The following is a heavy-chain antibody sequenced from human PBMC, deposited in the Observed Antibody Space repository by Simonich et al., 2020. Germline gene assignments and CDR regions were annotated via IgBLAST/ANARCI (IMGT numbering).Heavy chain of an antibody. CDR2: IYYSRST. CDR1: GGSISSYY. J-gene: IGHJ4*02. Sequence: QVQLQESGPGLVKPSETLSLTCTVSGGSISSYYWSWNRQPPGKGLEWIGYIYYSRSTNYTPTLKSRVTISVDTSKNQFSLKLSSVTAADTAVYYCARLPDYWGQGTLVTVSS. V-gene: IGHV4-59*08. CDR3: ARLPDY.